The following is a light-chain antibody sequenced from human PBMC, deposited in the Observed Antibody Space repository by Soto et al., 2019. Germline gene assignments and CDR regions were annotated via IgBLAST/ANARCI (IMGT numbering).Light chain of an antibody. V-gene: IGLV2-8*01. CDR1: SSDVGAYNY. J-gene: IGLJ3*02. Sequence: QSALTQPPSASGSPGQSVTISCTGTSSDVGAYNYVSWYQQHAGKAPKLVLYEVTKRPSVVPDRLSGSKSANTASLTVSGLQDEDEADYYCSSFASSNTWVFGGGTKLTVL. CDR2: EVT. CDR3: SSFASSNTWV.